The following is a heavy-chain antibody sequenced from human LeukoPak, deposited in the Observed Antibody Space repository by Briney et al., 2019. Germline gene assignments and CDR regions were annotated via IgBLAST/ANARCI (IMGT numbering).Heavy chain of an antibody. V-gene: IGHV1-18*01. D-gene: IGHD2-15*01. CDR3: ARDFRDCSGGSCYSDY. CDR2: ISAYNGNT. Sequence: ASVKVSCKASGYTFTTYGISWVRQAPGQGLEWMGWISAYNGNTNYAQNLQGRVTMTTDTSTSTAYMELRSLRSDDTAVYYCARDFRDCSGGSCYSDYLGQGTLVTVSS. J-gene: IGHJ4*02. CDR1: GYTFTTYG.